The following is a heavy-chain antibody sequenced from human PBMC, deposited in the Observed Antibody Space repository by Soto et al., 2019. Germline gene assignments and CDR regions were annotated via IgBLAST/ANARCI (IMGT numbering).Heavy chain of an antibody. CDR2: ISSSGSII. CDR1: GLVFSDSY. CDR3: ARLYCSGGNCDHQYFDY. D-gene: IGHD2-15*01. V-gene: IGHV3-11*01. Sequence: GGSLRLSRAASGLVFSDSYMTWIRQAPGKGLEWVSYISSSGSIIYYADSVRGRITISRDNAKNSLYLQMNSLRPEDTAVYYCARLYCSGGNCDHQYFDYWGQGTLVTVSS. J-gene: IGHJ4*02.